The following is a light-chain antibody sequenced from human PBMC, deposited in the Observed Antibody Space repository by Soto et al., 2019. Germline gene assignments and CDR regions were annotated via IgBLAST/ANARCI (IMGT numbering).Light chain of an antibody. CDR2: EVS. CDR1: SSDVGYYNR. J-gene: IGLJ1*01. V-gene: IGLV2-18*02. Sequence: QSALTQPPSVSGSPGQSVTISCSGTSSDVGYYNRVSWYQQPPGSAPKLMIYEVSNRPSGVPDRFSGSKSGNTASLTISGLQAEDEADYYCRSYTSSTTYVFGTGTKVTVL. CDR3: RSYTSSTTYV.